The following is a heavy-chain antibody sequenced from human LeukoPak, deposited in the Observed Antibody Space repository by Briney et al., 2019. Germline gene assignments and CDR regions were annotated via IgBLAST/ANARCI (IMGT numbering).Heavy chain of an antibody. V-gene: IGHV3-33*06. J-gene: IGHJ4*02. Sequence: GRSLRLSCAASGFTFSSYGMHWVRQAPGKGLEWVAVIWYDGSNKYYADSVKGRFTISRDNSKNTLYLQMNSLRAEDTAVCYCAKVGYSSSPDYWGQGTLVTVSS. CDR1: GFTFSSYG. D-gene: IGHD6-19*01. CDR2: IWYDGSNK. CDR3: AKVGYSSSPDY.